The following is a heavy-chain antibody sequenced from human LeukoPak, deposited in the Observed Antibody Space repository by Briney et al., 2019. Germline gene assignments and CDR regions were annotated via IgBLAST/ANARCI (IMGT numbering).Heavy chain of an antibody. J-gene: IGHJ4*02. CDR3: ARGIAAAGYYGDY. CDR2: INADESNT. D-gene: IGHD6-13*01. V-gene: IGHV1-3*01. Sequence: GASLKLSCTASGFTFTSYAMHWVRQAPGQGLEWVGWINADESNTNYSDSLQGRFTITRDTSASTVYMELNSLSSEDTAVYYCARGIAAAGYYGDYCGQGGMVAVSS. CDR1: GFTFTSYA.